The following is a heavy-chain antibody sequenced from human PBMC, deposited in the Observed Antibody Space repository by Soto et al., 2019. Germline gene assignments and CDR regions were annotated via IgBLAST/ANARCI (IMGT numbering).Heavy chain of an antibody. CDR3: SRYSSGWYNWFDP. CDR1: GGSISSGGYY. Sequence: QVQLQESGPGLVKPSQTLSLTCTVSGGSISSGGYYWSWIRQHPGKGLEWIGYIYYSGSTYYNPSLKSRVTISVDTSKNQFSLKLSSVTAADTAVYYCSRYSSGWYNWFDPWGQGTLVTVSS. J-gene: IGHJ5*02. CDR2: IYYSGST. D-gene: IGHD6-19*01. V-gene: IGHV4-31*03.